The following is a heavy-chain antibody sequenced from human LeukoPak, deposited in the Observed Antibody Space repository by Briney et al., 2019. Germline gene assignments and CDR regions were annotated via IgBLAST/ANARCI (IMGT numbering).Heavy chain of an antibody. CDR2: IKEDGTET. CDR1: GFTFSSNW. CDR3: AKEGRSLQTY. V-gene: IGHV3-7*03. D-gene: IGHD5-24*01. Sequence: GGSLRLSCAASGFTFSSNWMSWVRLAPGKGLDGVANIKEDGTETYYVDSVKGRFTISRDNAKNSLYLQMNSLRVEDTAVYYCAKEGRSLQTYWGQGTLVTVSS. J-gene: IGHJ4*02.